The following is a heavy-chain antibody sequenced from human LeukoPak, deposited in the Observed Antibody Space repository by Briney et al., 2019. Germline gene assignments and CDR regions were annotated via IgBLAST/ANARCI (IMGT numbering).Heavy chain of an antibody. V-gene: IGHV3-48*02. CDR1: GFTFSDYY. J-gene: IGHJ6*02. CDR2: ISTSSSTI. CDR3: ARDLSGRVGATDYYYGMDV. Sequence: GGSLRLSRAASGFTFSDYYMNWVRQAPGKGLEWVSYISTSSSTIYYADSVKGRFTISRDNAKKSLYLQMNSLRDEDSAVYYCARDLSGRVGATDYYYGMDVWGQGTTVTVSS. D-gene: IGHD1-26*01.